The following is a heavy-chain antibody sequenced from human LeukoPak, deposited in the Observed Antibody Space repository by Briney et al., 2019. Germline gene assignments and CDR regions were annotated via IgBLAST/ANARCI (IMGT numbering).Heavy chain of an antibody. CDR2: IYSGDST. CDR3: ARQGQTGAFDI. D-gene: IGHD1-1*01. Sequence: GGSLRLSCAVSGFSVSYSFMSWVRQAPGKGLEWVSIIYSGDSTYYADSVKGRFTISRHDSKNSLYLQLNSLRPEDTAVYYCARQGQTGAFDIWGQGTMVTVSS. J-gene: IGHJ3*02. CDR1: GFSVSYSF. V-gene: IGHV3-53*04.